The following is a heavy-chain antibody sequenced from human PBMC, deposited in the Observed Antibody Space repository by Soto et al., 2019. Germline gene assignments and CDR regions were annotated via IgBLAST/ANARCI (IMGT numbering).Heavy chain of an antibody. D-gene: IGHD3-22*01. CDR1: GGSIRSGDYY. J-gene: IGHJ4*02. CDR3: PRSRAYYYDSSGLLFDY. Sequence: PSETLSLTCPVSGGSIRSGDYYWSWIRQPPGKGLEWIGYIFYSGSTYYSPSLKSRVTISVDTSKNQFSLKLISVTAADTAVYYCPRSRAYYYDSSGLLFDYGGQETLVTVSS. CDR2: IFYSGST. V-gene: IGHV4-30-4*01.